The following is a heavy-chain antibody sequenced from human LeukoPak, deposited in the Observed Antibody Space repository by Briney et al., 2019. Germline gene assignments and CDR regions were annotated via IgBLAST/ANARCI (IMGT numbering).Heavy chain of an antibody. J-gene: IGHJ5*02. D-gene: IGHD3-10*01. V-gene: IGHV4-61*02. CDR1: GGPISSGSYY. Sequence: SQTLSLTCTVSGGPISSGSYYWSWIRQPAGKGLEWIGRIYTSGSTNYNPSLKSRVTISVDTSKNQFSLKLSSVTAADTAVYYCARDLDYYGSGSTRGTLNWFDPWGQGTLVTVSS. CDR3: ARDLDYYGSGSTRGTLNWFDP. CDR2: IYTSGST.